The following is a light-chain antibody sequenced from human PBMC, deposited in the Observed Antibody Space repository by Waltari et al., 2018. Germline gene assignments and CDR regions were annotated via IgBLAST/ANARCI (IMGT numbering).Light chain of an antibody. CDR1: QSLVHSDGNTY. V-gene: IGKV2-30*02. CDR3: MQGTHWPYT. CDR2: KVS. Sequence: DVVMTQSPLSLPVTLGQPASISCTSSQSLVHSDGNTYLIWFQQRPGQSPRRLNYKVSNRDSGVPDRFSGSGSGTDFTLKISWVEAEDVGVYYCMQGTHWPYTFGQGTKLDIK. J-gene: IGKJ2*01.